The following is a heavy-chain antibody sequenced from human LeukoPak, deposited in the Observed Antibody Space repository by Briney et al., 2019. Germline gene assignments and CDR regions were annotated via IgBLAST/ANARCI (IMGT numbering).Heavy chain of an antibody. Sequence: SETLSLTCTVSGGSISSYYWSWIRQPAGKGLEWIGRIYTSGSTNYNPSLKSRVTMSVDTSKNQFSLKLSSVTAADTAVYYCAREEGDYSNYYFDYWGQGTLVTVPS. J-gene: IGHJ4*02. D-gene: IGHD4-11*01. V-gene: IGHV4-4*07. CDR3: AREEGDYSNYYFDY. CDR2: IYTSGST. CDR1: GGSISSYY.